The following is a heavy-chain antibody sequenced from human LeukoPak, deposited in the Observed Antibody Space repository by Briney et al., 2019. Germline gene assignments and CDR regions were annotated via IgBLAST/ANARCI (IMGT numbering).Heavy chain of an antibody. V-gene: IGHV3-30-3*01. CDR1: GFTFSTYA. CDR2: ISYDGSDT. CDR3: ARDFGSGTIADY. J-gene: IGHJ4*02. Sequence: PGGSLRLSCAASGFTFSTYAMHWVRQAPGKGLEWVAVISYDGSDTYYADSVKGRFTISRDNSKNTLYLQMNSLRPEDTAVYYCARDFGSGTIADYWGQGTLVTVSS. D-gene: IGHD3-10*01.